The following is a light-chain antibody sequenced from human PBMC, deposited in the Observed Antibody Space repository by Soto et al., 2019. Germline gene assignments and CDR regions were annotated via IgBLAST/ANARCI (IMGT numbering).Light chain of an antibody. CDR1: QGISRW. V-gene: IGKV1-12*01. CDR2: GAS. Sequence: DIPMTQSPSFVSASVGDRVTITCRASQGISRWLAWYQQRPGKAPELLIYGASSLQSGVPSRFSGSGSGTDFPLTIISLHPEDFATYSCQQANSFPLTFGQGTRLEIK. J-gene: IGKJ5*01. CDR3: QQANSFPLT.